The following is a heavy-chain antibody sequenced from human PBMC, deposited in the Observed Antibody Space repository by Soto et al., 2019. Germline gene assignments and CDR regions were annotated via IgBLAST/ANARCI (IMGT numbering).Heavy chain of an antibody. V-gene: IGHV4-59*01. CDR1: GASISSYY. CDR3: ATRSSINADLVDY. CDR2: ISYSGST. D-gene: IGHD4-17*01. Sequence: PSETLSLTCTVSGASISSYYWSWIRQPPGKGLELIGYISYSGSTNYNPSLKSRVTISVDTSKNQFSLKLRSVTAADTAVYYCATRSSINADLVDYWGQGTLVTVS. J-gene: IGHJ4*02.